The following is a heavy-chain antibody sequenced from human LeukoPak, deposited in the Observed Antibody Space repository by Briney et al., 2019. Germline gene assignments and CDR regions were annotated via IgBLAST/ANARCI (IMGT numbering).Heavy chain of an antibody. Sequence: SETLSLTCTVSGGSISSYYWSWIRQPPGKGLEWIGYIYYSGSTYYNPSLKSRVTISVDTSKNQFSLKLSSVTAADTAVYYCARTYYYDSSGLPCDYWGQGTLVTVSS. CDR2: IYYSGST. D-gene: IGHD3-22*01. J-gene: IGHJ4*02. V-gene: IGHV4-59*06. CDR3: ARTYYYDSSGLPCDY. CDR1: GGSISSYY.